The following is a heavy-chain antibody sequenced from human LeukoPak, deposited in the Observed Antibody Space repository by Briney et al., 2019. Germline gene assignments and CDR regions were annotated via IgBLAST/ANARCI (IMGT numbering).Heavy chain of an antibody. Sequence: GGSLRLSCAASGFTFGSYWMHWVRQAPGKGLVWVSRINPDGSSTTYTDSVKGRFTVFRDNAKSTLWLQMNSLRAEDTAVYYCARNLGGRRSSWGQGTLGSVSP. CDR2: INPDGSST. J-gene: IGHJ4*02. D-gene: IGHD3-16*01. CDR3: ARNLGGRRSS. V-gene: IGHV3-74*01. CDR1: GFTFGSYW.